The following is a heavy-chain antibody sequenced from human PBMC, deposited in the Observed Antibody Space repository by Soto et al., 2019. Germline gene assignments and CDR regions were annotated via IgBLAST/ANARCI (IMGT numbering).Heavy chain of an antibody. V-gene: IGHV3-53*01. CDR2: IYSGGST. Sequence: EVQLVESGGGLIQPGGSLRLSCAASGFTVSSNYMSWVRQAPGKGLEWVSVIYSGGSTYYADSVKGRFTISRDNSKNTLYLQMNSLRAEDTAVYYCARALALADGYYYYGMDVWGQWTTVTVSS. CDR1: GFTVSSNY. D-gene: IGHD3-3*02. J-gene: IGHJ6*02. CDR3: ARALALADGYYYYGMDV.